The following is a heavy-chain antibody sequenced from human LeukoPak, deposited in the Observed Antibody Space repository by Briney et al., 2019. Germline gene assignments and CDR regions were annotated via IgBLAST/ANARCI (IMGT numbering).Heavy chain of an antibody. Sequence: GGSLRLSCAASGFTFSSYSMNWVRQAPGKGLEWVSYISSSGSTIYYADSVKGRFTISRDNAKNSLYLQMNSLRAEDAAVYYCAGGMGSSIDYWGQGTLVTVSS. J-gene: IGHJ4*02. D-gene: IGHD6-13*01. CDR2: ISSSGSTI. CDR1: GFTFSSYS. V-gene: IGHV3-48*04. CDR3: AGGMGSSIDY.